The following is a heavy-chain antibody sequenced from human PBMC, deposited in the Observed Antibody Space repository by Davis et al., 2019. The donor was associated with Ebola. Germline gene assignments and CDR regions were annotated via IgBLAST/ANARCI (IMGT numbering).Heavy chain of an antibody. CDR1: GDTFRTYT. Sequence: SVKVSCKASGDTFRTYTVAWVRQAPGQGLEWMGGIIPVFGTTDYTPRFQGRVTITADESTSTAYMELTGLTSDDTAVYFCARDLDVLVPAAMARVSGWFDPWGQGTLVTVSS. J-gene: IGHJ5*02. D-gene: IGHD2-2*01. V-gene: IGHV1-69*13. CDR3: ARDLDVLVPAAMARVSGWFDP. CDR2: IIPVFGTT.